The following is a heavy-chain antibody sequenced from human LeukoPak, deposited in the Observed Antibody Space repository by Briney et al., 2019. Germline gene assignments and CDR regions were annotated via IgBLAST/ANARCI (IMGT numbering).Heavy chain of an antibody. J-gene: IGHJ3*02. CDR3: ARDPAGVRYAFDI. CDR2: ISSSSSTI. D-gene: IGHD3-10*01. Sequence: GGSLRLSCAVSGFTFSSYSMNWVRQAPGKGLGLVSYISSSSSTIYYADSVKGRFTISRDNAKNSLYLQMNSLRAEDTAVYYCARDPAGVRYAFDIWGQGTMVTVSS. V-gene: IGHV3-48*04. CDR1: GFTFSSYS.